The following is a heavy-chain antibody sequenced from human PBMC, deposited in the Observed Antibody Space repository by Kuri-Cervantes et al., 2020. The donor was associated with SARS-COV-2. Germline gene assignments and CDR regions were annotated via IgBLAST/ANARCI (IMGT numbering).Heavy chain of an antibody. V-gene: IGHV3-11*01. D-gene: IGHD3-16*01. CDR3: AKNGGATQIPFDS. CDR2: ISSSGSTI. CDR1: GFTFSDYY. J-gene: IGHJ4*02. Sequence: GESLKISCAASGFTFSDYYMSWIRQAPGKGLEWVSYISSSGSTIYYADSVKGRFTISRDNSKNTLYLQMNSLRAEDTAVYYCAKNGGATQIPFDSWGQGTLVTVSS.